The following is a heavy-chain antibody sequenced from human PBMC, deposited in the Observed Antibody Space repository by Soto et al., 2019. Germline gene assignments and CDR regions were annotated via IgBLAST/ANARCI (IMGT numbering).Heavy chain of an antibody. J-gene: IGHJ4*02. Sequence: GGSLRLSCAASGFTFSSYAMHWVRQAPGKGLEWVAVISYDGSNKYYADSVKGRFTISRDNSKNTLYLQMNSLRAEDTAVYYCARDYDFWSGTYYFDYWGQGTLVTVSS. CDR2: ISYDGSNK. D-gene: IGHD3-3*01. CDR1: GFTFSSYA. CDR3: ARDYDFWSGTYYFDY. V-gene: IGHV3-30-3*01.